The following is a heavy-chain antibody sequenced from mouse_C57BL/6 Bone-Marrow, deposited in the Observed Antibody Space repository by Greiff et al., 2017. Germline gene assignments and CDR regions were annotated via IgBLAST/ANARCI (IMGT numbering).Heavy chain of an antibody. J-gene: IGHJ2*01. Sequence: VQLQQSGPELVKPGASVKIPCKASGYTFTDYNMDWVKQSHGKSLEWIGDINPNNGGTIYNQKFKGKATLTVDKSSSTAYMELRSLTSADTAVYYCAREGSYYYGTLDYWGQGTTLTVSS. CDR2: INPNNGGT. V-gene: IGHV1-18*01. CDR1: GYTFTDYN. CDR3: AREGSYYYGTLDY. D-gene: IGHD1-1*01.